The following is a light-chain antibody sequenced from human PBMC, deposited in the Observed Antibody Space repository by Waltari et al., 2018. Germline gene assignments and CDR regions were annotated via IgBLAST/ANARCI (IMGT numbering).Light chain of an antibody. Sequence: EIVMMQSPATLSVSPGERATLSCRASQSVSSNLPWYQQKPGQAPRLLIYGASTRATGIPARFSGSGSGTDFTLTISSLQSEDFAVYYCQQYNNWPPYTFGQGTKLEIK. CDR1: QSVSSN. CDR3: QQYNNWPPYT. J-gene: IGKJ2*01. V-gene: IGKV3D-15*01. CDR2: GAS.